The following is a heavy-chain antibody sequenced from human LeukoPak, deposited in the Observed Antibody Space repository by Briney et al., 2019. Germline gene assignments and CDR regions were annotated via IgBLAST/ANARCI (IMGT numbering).Heavy chain of an antibody. V-gene: IGHV3-21*01. D-gene: IGHD1-26*01. Sequence: PGGSLRLSCAASGFTFSSYSMNWVRQAPGKGLEWVSSISSSSSYIYYAGSVKGRFTISKDNAKNSLYLQMNSLRAEDTAVYYCASKAGGEVYWGQGTLVTVSS. CDR3: ASKAGGEVY. CDR2: ISSSSSYI. CDR1: GFTFSSYS. J-gene: IGHJ4*02.